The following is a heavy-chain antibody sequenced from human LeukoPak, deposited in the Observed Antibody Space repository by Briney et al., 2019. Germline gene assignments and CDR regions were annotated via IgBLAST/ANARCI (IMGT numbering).Heavy chain of an antibody. V-gene: IGHV3-7*03. D-gene: IGHD1-1*01. CDR1: GFTFRSYW. CDR3: AKLMRSYNWNDFDY. J-gene: IGHJ4*02. CDR2: INQDGSEK. Sequence: GGSLRLSCAASGFTFRSYWMSWVRQAPGKGLEWVANINQDGSEKYYVDSVKGRFTISRDNAKNSVYLQMNSLRAEDTAVYYCAKLMRSYNWNDFDYWGQGTLVTVSS.